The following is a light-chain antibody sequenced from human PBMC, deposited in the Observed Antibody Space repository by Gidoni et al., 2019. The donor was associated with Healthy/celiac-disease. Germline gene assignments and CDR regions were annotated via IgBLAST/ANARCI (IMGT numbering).Light chain of an antibody. CDR3: QQSYSTPWT. Sequence: DIQMTQSPSSLSASVGDRVTITCLASQSISSYLNWYQQKPVKAPKLLIYAASSLQSGVPSRFSCSGSGTDFILTISSFQPEDFATYYCQQSYSTPWTFXQXTKVEIK. CDR1: QSISSY. V-gene: IGKV1-39*01. J-gene: IGKJ1*01. CDR2: AAS.